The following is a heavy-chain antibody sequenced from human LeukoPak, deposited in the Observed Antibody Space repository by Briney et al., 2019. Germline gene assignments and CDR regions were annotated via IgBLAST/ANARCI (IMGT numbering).Heavy chain of an antibody. J-gene: IGHJ4*02. Sequence: KPSETLSLTCAVYGGSFSGYYWSWVRQPPGKGLEWIGEINHSGSTNYNPSLKSRVTISVDKSKNQFSLKLSSVTAADTAVYYCARVAGIVAYWGQGTLVTVSS. D-gene: IGHD1-26*01. CDR1: GGSFSGYY. CDR3: ARVAGIVAY. CDR2: INHSGST. V-gene: IGHV4-34*01.